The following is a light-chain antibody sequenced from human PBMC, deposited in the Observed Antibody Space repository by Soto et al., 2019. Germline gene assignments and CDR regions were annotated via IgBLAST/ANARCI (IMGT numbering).Light chain of an antibody. CDR2: RDS. CDR1: NIGSKN. V-gene: IGLV3-9*01. Sequence: SYELTQPLSVSVALGQTARITCGGNNIGSKNVHWYQQKPGQAPVLVIYRDSNRPSGIPERFSGYNSGNTATLTISRAQAGDEADYYCQVWDSSLEEFGGGTQLTVL. J-gene: IGLJ2*01. CDR3: QVWDSSLEE.